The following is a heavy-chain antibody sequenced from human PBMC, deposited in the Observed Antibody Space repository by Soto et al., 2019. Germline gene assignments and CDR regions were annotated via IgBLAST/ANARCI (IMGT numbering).Heavy chain of an antibody. CDR2: INPKFGDT. J-gene: IGHJ6*02. Sequence: QVQLVQSGAEVKEPGDSVRVSCEASGYTFTSYYIHWVRQAPGQGLEWMGWINPKFGDTTYAQDFQGRVSMTRDMSISTVYLELSSLTSDATAIYYGARTMDYYYGPGSGNGHGFWGQGATVTVFS. D-gene: IGHD3-10*01. CDR3: ARTMDYYYGPGSGNGHGF. V-gene: IGHV1-2*02. CDR1: GYTFTSYY.